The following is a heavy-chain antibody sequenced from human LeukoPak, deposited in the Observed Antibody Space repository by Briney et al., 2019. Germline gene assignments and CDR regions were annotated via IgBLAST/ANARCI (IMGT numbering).Heavy chain of an antibody. CDR2: ITAYNGNT. CDR1: GYTFTSYG. CDR3: ARDQSRKLTGEFDY. Sequence: ASVKVSCKASGYTFTSYGISWAPQAPGQGLEWMGWITAYNGNTNYAQKLQGRVTMTTDTTTSTAYMELRSLRSDDTAVYYCARDQSRKLTGEFDYWGQGTLVTVSS. V-gene: IGHV1-18*01. D-gene: IGHD1-20*01. J-gene: IGHJ4*02.